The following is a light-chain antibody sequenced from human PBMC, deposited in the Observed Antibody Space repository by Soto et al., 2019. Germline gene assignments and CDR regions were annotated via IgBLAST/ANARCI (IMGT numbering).Light chain of an antibody. CDR2: GAS. V-gene: IGKV3-15*01. CDR3: QQYNNLPLYT. Sequence: EIVMTQSPATLSVSPGERATLSCRASQSVSSNLAWYQQKPGQAPRLLIYGASTRATGIPARFSGSGSGTEFTLTISSLQSEDFAVYYCQQYNNLPLYTFGHGTKLEIK. J-gene: IGKJ2*01. CDR1: QSVSSN.